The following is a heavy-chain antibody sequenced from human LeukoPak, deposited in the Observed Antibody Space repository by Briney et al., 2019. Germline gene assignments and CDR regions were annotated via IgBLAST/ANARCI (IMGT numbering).Heavy chain of an antibody. D-gene: IGHD6-19*01. V-gene: IGHV4-59*01. CDR1: GGSINSYY. CDR3: ARGSSGWYAYYFDY. Sequence: SETLSLTCTVSGGSINSYYWSWIRQPPGKGLEWIGYIYHSGSANYKPSLKSRVTISVDTSKNQSSLKLSSVTAADTAVYYCARGSSGWYAYYFDYWGQGTLVTVSS. CDR2: IYHSGSA. J-gene: IGHJ4*02.